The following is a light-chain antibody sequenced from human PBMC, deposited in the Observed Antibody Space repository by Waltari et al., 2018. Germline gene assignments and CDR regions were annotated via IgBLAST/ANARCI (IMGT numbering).Light chain of an antibody. V-gene: IGLV2-23*02. CDR1: SSDVGNYNL. CDR3: CSYAGLGIYV. J-gene: IGLJ1*01. Sequence: QSGLTQPASVSGSPGQSITISCTGTSSDVGNYNLVSWYKQYPGKAPKLMVYEVTKRTSGVSDCFSGSKSGNTASLTSYGLQSEDEADYYCCSYAGLGIYVFGTGTKVTVL. CDR2: EVT.